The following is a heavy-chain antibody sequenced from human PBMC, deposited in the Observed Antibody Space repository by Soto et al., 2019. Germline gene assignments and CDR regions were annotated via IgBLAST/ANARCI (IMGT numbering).Heavy chain of an antibody. D-gene: IGHD3-16*01. J-gene: IGHJ5*02. Sequence: ASVKVSCKASGFSFTGYYIHWLRQAPGQGLEWMGWINAHSGGTEYAQKFQGRVTLTRDTSIATAYLTLTSLTSDDTALYYCAKKLQRKLAYWLDAWGQGTQVRVSA. CDR2: INAHSGGT. CDR3: AKKLQRKLAYWLDA. CDR1: GFSFTGYY. V-gene: IGHV1-2*02.